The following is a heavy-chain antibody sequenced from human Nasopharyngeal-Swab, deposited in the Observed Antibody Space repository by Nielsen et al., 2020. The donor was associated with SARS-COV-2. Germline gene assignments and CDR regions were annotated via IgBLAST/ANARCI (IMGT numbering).Heavy chain of an antibody. J-gene: IGHJ6*03. CDR2: IDPSDSYT. D-gene: IGHD6-6*01. CDR3: ASSYSSSSLYYYMDV. V-gene: IGHV5-10-1*01. CDR1: GYSFTSYW. Sequence: GDSLKITCKGSGYSFTSYWISWVRQMPGKGLEWMGRIDPSDSYTNYSPSFQGHVTISADKSISTAYLQWSSLKASDTAMYYCASSYSSSSLYYYMDVWGKGTTVTVSS.